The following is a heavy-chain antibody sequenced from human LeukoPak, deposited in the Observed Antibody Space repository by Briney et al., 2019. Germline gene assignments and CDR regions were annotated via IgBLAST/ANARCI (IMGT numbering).Heavy chain of an antibody. CDR1: GFTFSNYW. CDR2: IKEDGSEK. V-gene: IGHV3-7*05. CDR3: AKDPYDF. J-gene: IGHJ4*02. D-gene: IGHD3-3*01. Sequence: GGSLRLSCAASGFTFSNYWMTWVRQGPGKGLEWVANIKEDGSEKNYVDSVKGRFTISRDNSKNTLYLQMNSLRAEDTAVYYCAKDPYDFWGQGTLVTVSS.